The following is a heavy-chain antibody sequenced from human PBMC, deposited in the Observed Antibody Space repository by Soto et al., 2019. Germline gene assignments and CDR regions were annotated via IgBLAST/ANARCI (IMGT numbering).Heavy chain of an antibody. Sequence: PSETLSLSCVVGGGSLSDYFWSWIRQPPGMALEWIGEINHLGSINYNPSLKSRVTMSVDTSKNQFSLTLNSVTAADTATYYCARGGISHWAYFDYMDVWDRGTTVTDSS. CDR2: INHLGSI. D-gene: IGHD2-21*01. CDR3: ARGGISHWAYFDYMDV. V-gene: IGHV4-34*01. CDR1: GGSLSDYF. J-gene: IGHJ6*03.